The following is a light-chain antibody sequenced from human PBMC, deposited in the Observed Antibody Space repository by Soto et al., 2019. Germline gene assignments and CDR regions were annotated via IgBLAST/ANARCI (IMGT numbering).Light chain of an antibody. J-gene: IGLJ3*02. V-gene: IGLV3-21*02. CDR2: DDS. CDR1: NIGSKS. Sequence: SYELTQPPSLSLAPGQTATITCGGNNIGSKSVHWYQHKPGQAPVLVVYDDSDRPSGIPERFSGSNSGITAALTISRVEAGDEADYYCQVWDGSSDHEEWVFGGGTKLTVL. CDR3: QVWDGSSDHEEWV.